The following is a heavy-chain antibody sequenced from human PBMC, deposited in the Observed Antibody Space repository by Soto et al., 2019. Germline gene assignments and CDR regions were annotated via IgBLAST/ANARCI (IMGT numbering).Heavy chain of an antibody. Sequence: GASVKVSCKASGYTFTSYDINWVRQATGQGLEWMGWMNPNSGNTGYAQKFQGRVTMTRNTSISTAYMELSSLRSEDTAVYYCATQVVVIKPMYYYYYGMDVWGQGTTVTSP. V-gene: IGHV1-8*01. J-gene: IGHJ6*02. CDR3: ATQVVVIKPMYYYYYGMDV. CDR2: MNPNSGNT. D-gene: IGHD3-22*01. CDR1: GYTFTSYD.